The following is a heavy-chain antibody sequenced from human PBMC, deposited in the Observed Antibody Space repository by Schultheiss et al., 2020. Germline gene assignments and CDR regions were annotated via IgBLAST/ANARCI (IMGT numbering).Heavy chain of an antibody. Sequence: ETLSLTCTVSGGSVSSGSYYWSWIRQSPGKGLEWIGEINHRGSSNYNPSLKSRVTMSVDTSKNQFSLKVGSVTAADTAVYYCARGKDRITIFEVAYFDFWGRGTPVTVSS. CDR3: ARGKDRITIFEVAYFDF. V-gene: IGHV4-39*07. D-gene: IGHD3-3*01. J-gene: IGHJ4*02. CDR1: GGSVSSGSYY. CDR2: INHRGSS.